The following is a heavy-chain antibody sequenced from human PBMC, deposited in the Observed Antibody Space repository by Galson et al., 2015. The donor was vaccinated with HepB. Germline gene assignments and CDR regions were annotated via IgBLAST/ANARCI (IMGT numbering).Heavy chain of an antibody. J-gene: IGHJ4*02. Sequence: SVKVSCKASGGTFSRYTISWVRQAPGQGLEWMGGITPIFGTANYAQKFQGRVTITADESTSTAYMELRSLRSDDTAVYYCARDAPYYYGSGSYYNEGYWGQGTLVTVSS. CDR2: ITPIFGTA. CDR3: ARDAPYYYGSGSYYNEGY. D-gene: IGHD3-10*01. V-gene: IGHV1-69*13. CDR1: GGTFSRYT.